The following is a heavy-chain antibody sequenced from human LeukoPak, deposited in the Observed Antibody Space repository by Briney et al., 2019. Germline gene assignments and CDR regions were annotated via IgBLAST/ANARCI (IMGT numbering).Heavy chain of an antibody. CDR3: ARTDWFPNEHFDY. CDR2: INSDGSST. D-gene: IGHD3-9*01. J-gene: IGHJ4*02. V-gene: IGHV3-74*01. Sequence: GGSLRLSCAASGFTFSSYWMHWVRQAPGKGLVWVSRINSDGSSTSYADSVKGRFTISRDNAKNTLYLQMSSLRAEDTAVYYCARTDWFPNEHFDYWGQGTLVTVSS. CDR1: GFTFSSYW.